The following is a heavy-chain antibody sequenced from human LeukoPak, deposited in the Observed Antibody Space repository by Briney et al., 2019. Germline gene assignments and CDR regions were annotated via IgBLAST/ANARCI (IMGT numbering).Heavy chain of an antibody. CDR1: GITFSSYA. J-gene: IGHJ5*02. CDR2: ISGSGDST. D-gene: IGHD6-6*01. CDR3: AKDRSDVAVRPRFDP. V-gene: IGHV3-23*01. Sequence: GGSLRLSCAASGITFSSYAMSWVRQAPGKGLEWVSTISGSGDSTYYADSVKGRFTISRDNSKNTLYLQMNSLRAEDTAVYYCAKDRSDVAVRPRFDPWGQGTLVTVSS.